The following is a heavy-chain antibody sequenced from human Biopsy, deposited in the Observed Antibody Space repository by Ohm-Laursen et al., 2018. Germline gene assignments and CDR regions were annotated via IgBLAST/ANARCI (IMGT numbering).Heavy chain of an antibody. D-gene: IGHD4-17*01. Sequence: SLRLSCSASGFTFNTYAMTWVRQAPGKGLEWVSTISGNSDIIYDTDSVKGRFTISRDNSKNTLYLQMNNLRADDTAVYYCALAAAQTVTHFDYWGQGTLVTVSS. J-gene: IGHJ4*02. CDR2: ISGNSDII. CDR1: GFTFNTYA. V-gene: IGHV3-23*01. CDR3: ALAAAQTVTHFDY.